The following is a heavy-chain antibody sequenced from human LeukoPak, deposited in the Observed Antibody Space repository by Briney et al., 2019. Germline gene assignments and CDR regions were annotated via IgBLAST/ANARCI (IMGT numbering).Heavy chain of an antibody. CDR1: GGSFSGYY. J-gene: IGHJ5*02. D-gene: IGHD3-10*01. CDR2: INHSGST. CDR3: ARSSLLWFGELSWYNWFDP. V-gene: IGHV4-34*01. Sequence: SETLSLTCAVYGGSFSGYYWSWIRQPPEKGLEWIGEINHSGSTNYNPSLKSRVTISVDTSKNQFSLKLSSVTAADAAVYYCARSSLLWFGELSWYNWFDPWGRGTLVTVSS.